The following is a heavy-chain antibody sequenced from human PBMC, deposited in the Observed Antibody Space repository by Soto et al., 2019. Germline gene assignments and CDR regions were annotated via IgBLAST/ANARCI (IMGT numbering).Heavy chain of an antibody. V-gene: IGHV3-7*05. CDR2: IKKDGSRT. D-gene: IGHD2-8*01. J-gene: IGHJ3*02. CDR1: GFSLGSYW. Sequence: EAQLVESGGGLVQPGGSLRLSCEASGFSLGSYWMTWVRQAPGKGLEWVANIKKDGSRTSYLDSVRGRFTISRDNVGNSLSLQIDSLREEDTGLYFCARDVSPGTSTLYLDAFDIWGQGTMVNVSS. CDR3: ARDVSPGTSTLYLDAFDI.